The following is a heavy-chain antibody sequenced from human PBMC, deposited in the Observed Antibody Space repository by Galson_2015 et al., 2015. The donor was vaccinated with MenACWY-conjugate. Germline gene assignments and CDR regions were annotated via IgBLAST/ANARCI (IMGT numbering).Heavy chain of an antibody. J-gene: IGHJ4*02. D-gene: IGHD2-15*01. V-gene: IGHV3-30*10. CDR3: AREAGALLLFDS. CDR2: ISYDGNKK. CDR1: GFSFTSYN. Sequence: SLRLSCAASGFSFTSYNMHWVRQAPGKGLECVALISYDGNKKSYTDSVKSRFTISRDNSKNTLYLQMTGLRTDDTALYYCAREAGALLLFDSWAQGTLVTVFS.